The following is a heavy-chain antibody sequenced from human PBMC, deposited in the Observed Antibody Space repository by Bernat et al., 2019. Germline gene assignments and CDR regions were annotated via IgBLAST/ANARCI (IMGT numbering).Heavy chain of an antibody. CDR1: GFTFSSYA. CDR2: ISYDGSNK. CDR3: GGELVQSAITPCYDGMDA. J-gene: IGHJ6*02. Sequence: QVQLVESGGGVVQPGRSLRLSCAASGFTFSSYAMHWVRQAPGKGLEWVAVISYDGSNKYYADSVKGRFTISRDNSKNTLYLQMNSLRAEDTAVYYCGGELVQSAITPCYDGMDAWGQGTTVTVSS. V-gene: IGHV3-30-3*01. D-gene: IGHD2-2*02.